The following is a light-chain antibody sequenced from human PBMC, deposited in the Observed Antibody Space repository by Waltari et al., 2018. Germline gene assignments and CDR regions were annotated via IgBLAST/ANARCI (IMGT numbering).Light chain of an antibody. CDR3: SSYTSSSTLVV. Sequence: QSALTQPASVSGSPGQSIPISCTGTSRYVGGSHCSSWFQQHPGKAPKLTVYEVSNRPSGVSNRFSGSKSGNTASLTISGLQAEDEADYYCSSYTSSSTLVVFGGGTKLTVL. V-gene: IGLV2-14*01. J-gene: IGLJ2*01. CDR1: SRYVGGSHC. CDR2: EVS.